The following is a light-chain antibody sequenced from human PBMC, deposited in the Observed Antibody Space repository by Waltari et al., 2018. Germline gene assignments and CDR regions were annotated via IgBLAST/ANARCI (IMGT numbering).Light chain of an antibody. CDR1: QSITKTY. CDR3: QQYGSSVMYT. Sequence: VLTQSPVTLSSSPGARATLPCRASQSITKTYFAWYQQKPGQAPRLLIYGASSRAAGVPDRFSGSGSGTDFTLTISRLEPEDFAVYYCQQYGSSVMYTFGQGTKLEIK. J-gene: IGKJ2*01. V-gene: IGKV3-20*01. CDR2: GAS.